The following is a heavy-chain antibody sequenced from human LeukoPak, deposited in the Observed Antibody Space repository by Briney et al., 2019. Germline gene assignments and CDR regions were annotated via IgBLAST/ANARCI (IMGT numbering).Heavy chain of an antibody. D-gene: IGHD7-27*01. V-gene: IGHV1-18*01. J-gene: IGHJ3*02. CDR3: ARGDGRNWGYRDHAFDI. CDR1: GYTFTSYG. CDR2: ISAYNGNT. Sequence: EASVKVSCKASGYTFTSYGISWVRQAPGRGLEWMGWISAYNGNTNYAQKLQGRVTMTTDTSTSTAYMELRSLRSDDTAVYYCARGDGRNWGYRDHAFDIWGQGTMVTVSS.